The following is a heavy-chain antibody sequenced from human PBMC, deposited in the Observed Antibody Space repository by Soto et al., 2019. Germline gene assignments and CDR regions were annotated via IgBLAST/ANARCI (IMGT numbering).Heavy chain of an antibody. J-gene: IGHJ4*02. CDR3: ARFGQLWPKYTNFDY. CDR2: ISSSGSTI. D-gene: IGHD5-18*01. Sequence: GGSLRLSCAASGFTFSDYYMSWIRQAPGKGLEWVSYISSSGSTIYYADSVKGRFTISRDNAKNSLYLQMNSLRAEDTAVYYCARFGQLWPKYTNFDYWGQGTLVTVSS. V-gene: IGHV3-11*01. CDR1: GFTFSDYY.